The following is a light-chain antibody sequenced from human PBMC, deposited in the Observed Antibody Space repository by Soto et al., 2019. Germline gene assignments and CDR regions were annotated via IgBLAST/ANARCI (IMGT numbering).Light chain of an antibody. J-gene: IGKJ1*01. Sequence: EIVLTQSPGTLSLSPGERATLSCRASQSVSNNYLAWYQQKPGQAPSLLIYGASNRATGIPDRFSGSGSGTDFTFTISRLEHENFAVYYCQQYGSSGTFGQGTKVEIK. CDR3: QQYGSSGT. CDR1: QSVSNNY. V-gene: IGKV3-20*01. CDR2: GAS.